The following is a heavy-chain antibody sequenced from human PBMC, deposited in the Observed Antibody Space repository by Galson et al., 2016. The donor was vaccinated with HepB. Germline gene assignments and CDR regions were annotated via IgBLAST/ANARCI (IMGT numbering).Heavy chain of an antibody. D-gene: IGHD3-22*01. CDR1: GFTFSRFG. Sequence: SLRLSCAPSGFTFSRFGMHWVRQAPGKGLEWVAAIWYDGSNKYYADSVKGRFAISRDNHKNTLYLQMDSLRAEDTAVYFCARAPTFDYDFSGYYPYYFDYWGQGALVTVSS. V-gene: IGHV3-33*01. J-gene: IGHJ4*02. CDR3: ARAPTFDYDFSGYYPYYFDY. CDR2: IWYDGSNK.